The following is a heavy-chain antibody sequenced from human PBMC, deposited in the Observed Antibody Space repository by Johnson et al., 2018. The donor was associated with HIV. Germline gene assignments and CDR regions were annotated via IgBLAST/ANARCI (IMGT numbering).Heavy chain of an antibody. D-gene: IGHD6-13*01. Sequence: QVQLVESGGGVVQPGRSLRLSCAASGFTFSSYAMHWVRQAPGKGLEWVAVISYDGSNKYYADSVKGRFTISRDNSKHTLYLQMNSRRAADMAVYYCARGIGEQQLVPGRPPPGDDAFDIWGQGTMVTVSS. V-gene: IGHV3-30-3*01. CDR3: ARGIGEQQLVPGRPPPGDDAFDI. CDR1: GFTFSSYA. CDR2: ISYDGSNK. J-gene: IGHJ3*02.